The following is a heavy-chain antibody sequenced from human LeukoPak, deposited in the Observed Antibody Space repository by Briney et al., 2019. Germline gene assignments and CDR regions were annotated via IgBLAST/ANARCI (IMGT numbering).Heavy chain of an antibody. CDR3: ARDAPSGGNPPWFDP. V-gene: IGHV1-69*05. CDR1: GGTFSSYA. J-gene: IGHJ5*02. CDR2: IIPIFGTA. Sequence: GASVKVSCKASGGTFSSYAISWVRQAPGQGLEWMGGIIPIFGTANYAQKFQGRVTITTDESTSTAYMELSSLRSEDTAVYYCARDAPSGGNPPWFDPWGQGTLVTVSS. D-gene: IGHD4-23*01.